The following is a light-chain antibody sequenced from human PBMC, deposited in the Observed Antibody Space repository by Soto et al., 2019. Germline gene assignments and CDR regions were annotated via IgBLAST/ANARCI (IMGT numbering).Light chain of an antibody. CDR2: DAS. J-gene: IGKJ2*01. CDR3: QQYNHWPT. Sequence: EVVLTQSPATLSVSPGERATLSCRAGQSVNNKLAWYQQTPGQPPRLLIYDASTRATGVPGRFSGSGSGTEFTLTISSLQSEDFAVYYGQQYNHWPTFGQGTKLEIK. CDR1: QSVNNK. V-gene: IGKV3-15*01.